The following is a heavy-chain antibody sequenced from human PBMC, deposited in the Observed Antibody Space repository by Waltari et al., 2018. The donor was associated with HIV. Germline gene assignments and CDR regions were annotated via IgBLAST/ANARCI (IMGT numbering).Heavy chain of an antibody. CDR1: GGSISSGGSS. CDR2: IYHSGST. Sequence: QLQLQESGPGLVKPSQTLSLTCAVSGGSISSGGSSCSWIRQPPGKGLEWIGYIYHSGSTYYNPSLKSRVTISVDRSKNQFSLKLSSVTAADTAVYYCARGATVYFDYWGQGTLVTVSS. V-gene: IGHV4-30-2*01. D-gene: IGHD4-4*01. J-gene: IGHJ4*02. CDR3: ARGATVYFDY.